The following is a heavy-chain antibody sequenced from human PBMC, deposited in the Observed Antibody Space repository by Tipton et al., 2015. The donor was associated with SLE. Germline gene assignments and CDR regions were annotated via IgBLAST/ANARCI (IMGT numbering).Heavy chain of an antibody. J-gene: IGHJ4*02. CDR2: INHSGST. CDR1: GGSFSGYY. CDR3: ARHPIRWFGEFDY. D-gene: IGHD3-10*01. Sequence: KPSETLSLTCAVYGGSFSGYYWSWIRQPPGKGLEWIGEINHSGSTNYNPSLKSRVTISVDTSKNQFSLKLSSVTAADTAVYYCARHPIRWFGEFDYWGQGTLVTVSS. V-gene: IGHV4-34*01.